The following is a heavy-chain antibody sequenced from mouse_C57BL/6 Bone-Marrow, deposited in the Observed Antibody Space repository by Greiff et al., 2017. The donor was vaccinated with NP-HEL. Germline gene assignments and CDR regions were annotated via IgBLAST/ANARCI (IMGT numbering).Heavy chain of an antibody. CDR3: ARVYGSSLYAMDY. CDR2: IYWDDDK. D-gene: IGHD1-1*01. CDR1: GFSLSTSGMG. Sequence: QVTLKVCGPGILQSSQTLSLTCSFSGFSLSTSGMGVSWIRQPSGKGLEWLAHIYWDDDKRYNPSLKSRLTISKDTSRNQVFLKITSVDTADTATYYCARVYGSSLYAMDYWGQGTSVTVSS. V-gene: IGHV8-12*01. J-gene: IGHJ4*01.